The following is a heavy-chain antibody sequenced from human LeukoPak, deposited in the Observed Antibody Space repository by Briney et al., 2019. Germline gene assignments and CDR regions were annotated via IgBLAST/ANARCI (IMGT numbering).Heavy chain of an antibody. D-gene: IGHD5-24*01. CDR3: AREKRDGYNYFDY. Sequence: SETLSLTCTVSGGSISSGSYYWSWIRQPAGKGLEWIGRIYTSGSTNYNPSLKSRVTISVDTSKNQFSLKLGSVTAADTAVYYCAREKRDGYNYFDYWGQGTLVTVSS. CDR2: IYTSGST. J-gene: IGHJ4*02. CDR1: GGSISSGSYY. V-gene: IGHV4-61*02.